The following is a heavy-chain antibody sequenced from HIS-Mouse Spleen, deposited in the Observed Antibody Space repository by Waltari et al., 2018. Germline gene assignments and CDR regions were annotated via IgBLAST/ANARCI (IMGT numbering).Heavy chain of an antibody. Sequence: QLQLQESGPGLVKPSETLSLTCTVSGCSISSSSYDGGWIRQPPGKGLEWIGSIYYSGSTSYNPSLKSRVTISVDTSKNQFSLKLSSVPAADTAVYYCAREIPYSSSWYDWYFDLWGRGTLVTVSS. J-gene: IGHJ2*01. V-gene: IGHV4-39*07. CDR1: GCSISSSSYD. CDR2: IYYSGST. D-gene: IGHD6-13*01. CDR3: AREIPYSSSWYDWYFDL.